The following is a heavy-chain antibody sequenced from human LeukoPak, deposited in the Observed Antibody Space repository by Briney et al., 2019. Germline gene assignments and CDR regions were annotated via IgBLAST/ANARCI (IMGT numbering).Heavy chain of an antibody. V-gene: IGHV1-69*13. CDR2: IIPIFGTA. CDR3: ARGWLAETTVVTPYNY. J-gene: IGHJ4*02. CDR1: GGIFSNYA. Sequence: SVKVSCKPSGGIFSNYALNWVRQAPGQGLEWMGGIIPIFGTAHYAQKFQGRVTITADESTSTAYMELRSLRSEDTAVYYCARGWLAETTVVTPYNYWGQGTLVTVSS. D-gene: IGHD4-23*01.